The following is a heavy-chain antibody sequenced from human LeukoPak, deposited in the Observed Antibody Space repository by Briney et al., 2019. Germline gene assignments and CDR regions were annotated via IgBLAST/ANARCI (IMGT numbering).Heavy chain of an antibody. Sequence: PGRSLRLSCAASGFSFDDYAMHWVRQAPGKGLEWVAVISYDGSNKYYADSVKGRFTISRDNSKNTLYLQMNSLRAEDTAVYYCARGSTGYWDISYWGQGTLVTVSS. J-gene: IGHJ4*02. V-gene: IGHV3-30*03. CDR3: ARGSTGYWDISY. D-gene: IGHD5-12*01. CDR1: GFSFDDYA. CDR2: ISYDGSNK.